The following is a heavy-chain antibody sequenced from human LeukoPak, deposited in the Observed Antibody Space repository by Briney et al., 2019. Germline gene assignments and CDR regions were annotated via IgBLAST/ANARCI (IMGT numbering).Heavy chain of an antibody. J-gene: IGHJ4*02. V-gene: IGHV5-51*01. D-gene: IGHD6-19*01. CDR1: GYIFTGYW. CDR3: ARRQAVAGYYFFDY. CDR2: IYPGDSDT. Sequence: KNGESLKISCKGSGYIFTGYWIGWVRQMPGKGLEWMGIIYPGDSDTRYSPSFQGQVTISADKSISTAYLQWPRLKASDSAMYYCARRQAVAGYYFFDYWGQGPLVTVSS.